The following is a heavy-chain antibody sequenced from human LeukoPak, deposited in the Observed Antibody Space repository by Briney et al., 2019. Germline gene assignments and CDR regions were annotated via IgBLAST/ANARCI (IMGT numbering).Heavy chain of an antibody. D-gene: IGHD3-22*01. J-gene: IGHJ4*02. Sequence: SETLSLTCTVSGVSISRYYWTWIRQPPGKGLEWIGYIYSSGSPNYSPSLKSRVTISIDTSKNQFSLRLSSVTAADTAVYFCARDRGGDYDSSGFQYHFDYWGQGALVTVSS. CDR2: IYSSGSP. V-gene: IGHV4-59*01. CDR1: GVSISRYY. CDR3: ARDRGGDYDSSGFQYHFDY.